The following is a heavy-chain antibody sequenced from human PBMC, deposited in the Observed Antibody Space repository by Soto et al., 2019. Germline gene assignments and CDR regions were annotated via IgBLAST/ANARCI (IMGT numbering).Heavy chain of an antibody. V-gene: IGHV4-4*09. CDR3: ATYTVGEGGRGY. J-gene: IGHJ4*02. CDR2: HSDST. D-gene: IGHD3-16*01. Sequence: QVQLQESGPGLVKPSETLSLTCTVSGGSMRGQHWSWIRQPPGKGLEWIGHHSDSTNYNPSLKSRITMSTETSKNQFSLKLSSVTAADAAVYYCATYTVGEGGRGYWGQGTLVTVSS. CDR1: GGSMRGQH.